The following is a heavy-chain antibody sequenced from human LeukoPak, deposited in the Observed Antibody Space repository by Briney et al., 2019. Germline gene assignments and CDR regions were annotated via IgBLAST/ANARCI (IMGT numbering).Heavy chain of an antibody. Sequence: SETLSLTCTVSGGSISSSSYYWGWIRQPPGKGLEWIGSIYYSGSTYYNPSLKSRVTISVDTSKNQFSLNLSSVPASDTAVYYCARRGGSGRSFDYWGQRILVTVSS. CDR3: ARRGGSGRSFDY. V-gene: IGHV4-39*01. D-gene: IGHD3-10*01. CDR2: IYYSGST. CDR1: GGSISSSSYY. J-gene: IGHJ4*02.